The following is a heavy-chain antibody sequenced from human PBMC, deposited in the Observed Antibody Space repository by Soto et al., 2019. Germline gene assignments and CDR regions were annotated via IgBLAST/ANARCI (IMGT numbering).Heavy chain of an antibody. J-gene: IGHJ6*02. V-gene: IGHV4-30-4*01. CDR1: GGSISSGDYY. CDR3: ARAPHYYYGMDV. Sequence: SETLSLTCTVSGGSISSGDYYWSWIRQPPGKGLEWIGYIYYSGSTYYNPSLKSRVTISVDTSKNQFSLKLSSVTAADTAVYYCARAPHYYYGMDVWGQGTTVTVSS. CDR2: IYYSGST.